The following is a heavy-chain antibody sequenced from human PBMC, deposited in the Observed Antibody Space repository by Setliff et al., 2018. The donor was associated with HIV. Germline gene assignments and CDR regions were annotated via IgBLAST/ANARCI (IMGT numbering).Heavy chain of an antibody. V-gene: IGHV3-21*01. CDR2: INSGGNYI. Sequence: PGGSLRLSCSGSGFSFGSFSLHWVRQAPGKGLEWISSINSGGNYIYYTDSVKGRFIISRDNAKKSLFLQMSSLRAEDTAVYYCVRALSGGYCSGGNCFPFDFWGQGTLVTVSS. J-gene: IGHJ4*02. D-gene: IGHD2-15*01. CDR3: VRALSGGYCSGGNCFPFDF. CDR1: GFSFGSFS.